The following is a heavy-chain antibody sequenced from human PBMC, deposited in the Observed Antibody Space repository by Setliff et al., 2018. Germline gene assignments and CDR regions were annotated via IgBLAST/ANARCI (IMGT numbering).Heavy chain of an antibody. J-gene: IGHJ6*03. D-gene: IGHD3-16*02. V-gene: IGHV1-18*01. CDR3: ARVKAPALYYYMDV. CDR1: GYTFTSYG. CDR2: ISGYNGNT. Sequence: ASVKVSCKASGYTFTSYGFSWVRQAPGQGLEWMGWISGYNGNTNYAQKVQGRVTMTTDTSTGTIYMELRSLRAEDTAVYYCARVKAPALYYYMDVWGKGTTVTVSS.